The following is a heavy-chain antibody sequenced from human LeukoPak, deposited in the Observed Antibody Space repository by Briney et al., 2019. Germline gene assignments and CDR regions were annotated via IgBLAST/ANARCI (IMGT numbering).Heavy chain of an antibody. V-gene: IGHV4-59*08. CDR1: GGSTTGYF. CDR3: ARHVTVTYDAFDL. J-gene: IGHJ3*01. D-gene: IGHD4-11*01. CDR2: VYYKGDT. Sequence: KSSETLSLTCSVSGGSTTGYFWTWIRQPPGKGLEWIGYVYYKGDTSYSPSLDSRVSISVDTSKKQFSLKLNSVTAADTAMYYCARHVTVTYDAFDLWGQGTMVTVSS.